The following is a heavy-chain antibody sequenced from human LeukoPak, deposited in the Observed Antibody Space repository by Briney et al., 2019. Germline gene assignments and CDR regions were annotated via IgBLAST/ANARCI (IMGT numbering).Heavy chain of an antibody. Sequence: PGGSLRLSCAASGFTVSSKYINWVRQAPGTGLEWVSRINSDGSSTSYADSVKGRFTISRDNAKNTLYLQMNSLRAEDTAVYYCARDTEGFDYWGQGTLVTVSS. CDR1: GFTVSSKY. D-gene: IGHD4-17*01. CDR3: ARDTEGFDY. CDR2: INSDGSST. V-gene: IGHV3-74*01. J-gene: IGHJ4*02.